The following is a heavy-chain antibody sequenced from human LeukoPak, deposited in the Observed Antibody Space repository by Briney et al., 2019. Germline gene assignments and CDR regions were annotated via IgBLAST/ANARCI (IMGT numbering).Heavy chain of an antibody. D-gene: IGHD6-13*01. CDR1: GFTFSSYG. CDR3: ARLAAAGTLVFGSKNRRPYPKLYYFDY. V-gene: IGHV3-30*02. J-gene: IGHJ4*02. CDR2: IRYDGSNK. Sequence: GGSLRLSCAASGFTFSSYGMHWVRQAPGKGLEWVAFIRYDGSNKYYADSVKGRFTISRDNSKNTLYLQMNSLRAEDTAVYYCARLAAAGTLVFGSKNRRPYPKLYYFDYWGQGTLVTVSS.